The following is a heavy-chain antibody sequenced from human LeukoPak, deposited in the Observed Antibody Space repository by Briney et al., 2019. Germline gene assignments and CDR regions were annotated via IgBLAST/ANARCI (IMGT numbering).Heavy chain of an antibody. CDR3: ARGSSGSYYTLFDY. D-gene: IGHD3-10*01. CDR1: GFTLSSYC. Sequence: GGSLRLSCAASGFTLSSYCMNWVRRAPGKGLEWVSSISSSSSYIYYADSVKGRFTISRDNAKNSVDLQMNSLRAEDTAVYYCARGSSGSYYTLFDYWGQGTLVTVSS. J-gene: IGHJ4*02. V-gene: IGHV3-21*01. CDR2: ISSSSSYI.